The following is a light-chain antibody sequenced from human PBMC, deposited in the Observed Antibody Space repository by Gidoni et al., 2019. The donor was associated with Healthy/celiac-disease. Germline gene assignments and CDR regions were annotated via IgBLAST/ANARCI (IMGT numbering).Light chain of an antibody. V-gene: IGLV2-14*01. J-gene: IGLJ1*01. CDR2: DVS. CDR3: SSYTSSSTYV. Sequence: QSALTQHATVSWSPGTSSTISCTGTSSDVGGYNYVSWYQQHPGKAPKLMIYDVSNRPAVVSNRFSGSKSCNTASLTISGLQAEDEADYYCSSYTSSSTYVFGTGTKVTVL. CDR1: SSDVGGYNY.